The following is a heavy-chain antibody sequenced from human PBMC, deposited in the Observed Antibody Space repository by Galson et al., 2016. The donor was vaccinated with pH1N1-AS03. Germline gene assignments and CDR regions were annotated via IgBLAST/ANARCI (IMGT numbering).Heavy chain of an antibody. J-gene: IGHJ5*02. CDR2: IYYSGST. CDR3: ARRVYGDYVNWFDP. CDR1: GGSISSSSYY. D-gene: IGHD4-17*01. Sequence: SETLSLTCTVSGGSISSSSYYWGRIRQPPGKGLEWIGSIYYSGSTYYNPSLKSRVTISVDTSKNQFSLKLSSVTAADTAVYYCARRVYGDYVNWFDPWGQGTLVTVSS. V-gene: IGHV4-39*01.